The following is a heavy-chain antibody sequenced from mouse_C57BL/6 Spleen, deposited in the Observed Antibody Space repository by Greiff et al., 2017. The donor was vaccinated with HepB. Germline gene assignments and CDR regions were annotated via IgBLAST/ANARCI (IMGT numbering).Heavy chain of an antibody. D-gene: IGHD2-5*01. V-gene: IGHV1-55*01. CDR2: IYPGSGST. CDR3: ARGGSNYYAMDY. Sequence: QVQLQQPGAELVKPGASVKMSCKASGYTFTSYWITWVTQRPGQGLEWIGDIYPGSGSTNYNEKFKSKATLTVDTSSSTAYMQLSSLTSEDSAVYYCARGGSNYYAMDYWGQGTSVTVSS. CDR1: GYTFTSYW. J-gene: IGHJ4*01.